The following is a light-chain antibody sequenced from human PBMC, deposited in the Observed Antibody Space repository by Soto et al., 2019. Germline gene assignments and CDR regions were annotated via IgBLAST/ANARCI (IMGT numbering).Light chain of an antibody. CDR3: SSYTSISTRV. CDR2: DVS. CDR1: SSDVGGYND. Sequence: QSALTQPASVSGSPGQSITISCTGTSSDVGGYNDVSWYQQHPGKAHKLMIYDVSNRPSGVSNRFSGSKSVNTASLTISVLHAQDEADYYCSSYTSISTRVFGTGTHDTVL. J-gene: IGLJ1*01. V-gene: IGLV2-14*01.